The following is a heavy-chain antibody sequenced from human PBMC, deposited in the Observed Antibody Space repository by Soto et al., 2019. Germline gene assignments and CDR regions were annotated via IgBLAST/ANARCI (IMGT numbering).Heavy chain of an antibody. J-gene: IGHJ6*03. CDR1: GYTFTSYY. V-gene: IGHV1-8*01. CDR3: ARRGYVYYYYYMDV. CDR2: MNPNSGNT. D-gene: IGHD5-12*01. Sequence: AASVKVSCKASGYTFTSYYINWVRQATGQGLEWMGWMNPNSGNTGYAQKFQGRVTMTRNTSISTAYMELSSLRSEDTAVYYCARRGYVYYYYYMDVWGKGTTVTVSS.